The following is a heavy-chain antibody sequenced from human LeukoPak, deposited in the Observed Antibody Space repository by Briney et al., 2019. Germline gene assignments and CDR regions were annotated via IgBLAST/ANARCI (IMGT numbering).Heavy chain of an antibody. Sequence: SETLSLTCTVSGGSISSYYWSWLRQPPGKGLEWIGYIYYSGSTNYNPSLKSRVTISVDTSKNQFSLKLSSVTAADTAVYYCARAPDGYIPDYWGQGTLVTVSS. D-gene: IGHD5-24*01. CDR3: ARAPDGYIPDY. V-gene: IGHV4-59*01. CDR2: IYYSGST. J-gene: IGHJ4*02. CDR1: GGSISSYY.